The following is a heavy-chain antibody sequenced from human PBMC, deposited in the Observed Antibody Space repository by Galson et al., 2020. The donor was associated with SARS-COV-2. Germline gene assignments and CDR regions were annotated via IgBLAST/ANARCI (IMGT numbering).Heavy chain of an antibody. Sequence: TLSLTCTVSGGSISSGGYYWSWIRQHPGKGLEWIGYIYYSGSTYYNPSLKSRVTISVDTSKNQFSLKLSSVTAADTAVYYCARVLAAGFYWYFDLWGRGTLVTVSS. J-gene: IGHJ2*01. CDR3: ARVLAAGFYWYFDL. D-gene: IGHD6-13*01. CDR2: IYYSGST. V-gene: IGHV4-31*03. CDR1: GGSISSGGYY.